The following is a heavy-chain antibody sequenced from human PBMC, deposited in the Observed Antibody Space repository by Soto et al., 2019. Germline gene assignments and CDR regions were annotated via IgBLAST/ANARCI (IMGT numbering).Heavy chain of an antibody. CDR2: ISGSGGST. D-gene: IGHD3-9*01. CDR3: AKDRLRYFDWLLFYAFDI. Sequence: GGSLRLSCAASGFTFSSYAMSWVRQAPGKGLEWVSAISGSGGSTYYADSVKGRFTISRDNSKNTLYLQMNSLRAEDTAVYYCAKDRLRYFDWLLFYAFDIWGQGTMVTVSS. J-gene: IGHJ3*02. V-gene: IGHV3-23*01. CDR1: GFTFSSYA.